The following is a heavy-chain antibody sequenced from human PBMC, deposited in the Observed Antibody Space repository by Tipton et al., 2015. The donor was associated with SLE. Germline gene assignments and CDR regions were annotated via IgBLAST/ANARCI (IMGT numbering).Heavy chain of an antibody. J-gene: IGHJ6*03. CDR3: ARRPASRSYYNAYYYDYMDV. Sequence: TLSLTCTVSGGSISISNYSWAWIRQPPGKGLEWVGNIFDSGSTYYNPSFRSRVNISVDTSKNQFSLKLHSVTAADTAIYYCARRPASRSYYNAYYYDYMDVWGKGTTVTVSS. V-gene: IGHV4-39*07. CDR2: IFDSGST. D-gene: IGHD3-10*01. CDR1: GGSISISNYS.